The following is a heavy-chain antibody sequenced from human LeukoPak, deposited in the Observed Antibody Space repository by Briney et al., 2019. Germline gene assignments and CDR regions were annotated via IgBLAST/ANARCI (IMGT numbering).Heavy chain of an antibody. V-gene: IGHV3-23*01. CDR2: ISISGDTT. J-gene: IGHJ4*02. CDR3: ANEIRPNDY. CDR1: GFTFSSHA. Sequence: GGSLRLSCVASGFTFSSHAMTWVRQAPGKGLGWVSAISISGDTTYYADAVKGRFTISRDNSKNTVYLQMNSLRAEDTAVYYCANEIRPNDYWGQGTLVTVSS. D-gene: IGHD4-17*01.